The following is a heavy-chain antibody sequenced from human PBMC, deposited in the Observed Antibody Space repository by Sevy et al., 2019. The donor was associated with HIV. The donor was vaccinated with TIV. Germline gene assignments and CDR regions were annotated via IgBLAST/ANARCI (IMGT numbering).Heavy chain of an antibody. J-gene: IGHJ4*02. CDR1: GGSINNYF. V-gene: IGHV4-59*01. CDR3: ARESIGAVGDFDY. CDR2: IYYSGST. Sequence: SETLSLTCTVSGGSINNYFWSWIRQPPGKGLEWIGYIYYSGSTNYNPSLKSRVTISVDTSKNQLSQKLSSVTAVDTAVYYCARESIGAVGDFDYWGQGTLVTVSS. D-gene: IGHD6-13*01.